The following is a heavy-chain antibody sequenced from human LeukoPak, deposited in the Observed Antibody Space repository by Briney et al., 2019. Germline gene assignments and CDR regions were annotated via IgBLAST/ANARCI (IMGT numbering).Heavy chain of an antibody. CDR1: GYIFTTYW. V-gene: IGHV5-51*01. CDR2: IYPGDSDT. Sequence: GESLKISCQGSGYIFTTYWIGWVRQMPGKGLEWMGIIYPGDSDTRYSPSFQGQVTISADRSISTAYLQWSSLKASDTAMYYCARRGYYDSSGYYSGSSYYYYGMDVWGQGTTVTVSS. CDR3: ARRGYYDSSGYYSGSSYYYYGMDV. D-gene: IGHD3-22*01. J-gene: IGHJ6*02.